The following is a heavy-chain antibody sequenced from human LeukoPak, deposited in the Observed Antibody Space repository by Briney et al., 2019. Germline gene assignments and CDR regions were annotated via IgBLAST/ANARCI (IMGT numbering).Heavy chain of an antibody. J-gene: IGHJ4*02. CDR1: GYTFTSYG. D-gene: IGHD6-19*01. CDR2: ISAYNGNT. V-gene: IGHV1-18*01. Sequence: ASVKVSCKASGYTFTSYGISWLRQAPGQGLEWMGWISAYNGNTNYAQKLQGRVTMTTDTSTSTAYMELRSLRSDDTAVYYCARAESSSGWYYFDYWGQGTLVTVSS. CDR3: ARAESSSGWYYFDY.